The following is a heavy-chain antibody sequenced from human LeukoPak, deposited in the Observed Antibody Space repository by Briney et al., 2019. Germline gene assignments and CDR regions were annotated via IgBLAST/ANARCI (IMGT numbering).Heavy chain of an antibody. CDR3: ARDRKGTMVRGAVYNWFDP. D-gene: IGHD3-10*01. CDR2: IYTSGST. CDR1: GGSISSYY. V-gene: IGHV4-4*07. Sequence: PSETLSLTCTVSGGSISSYYWSWIRQPAGKGLEWIGRIYTSGSTNYNPSLKSRVTISVDKSKNQFSLKLSSVTAADTAVYYCARDRKGTMVRGAVYNWFDPWGQGTLVTVSS. J-gene: IGHJ5*02.